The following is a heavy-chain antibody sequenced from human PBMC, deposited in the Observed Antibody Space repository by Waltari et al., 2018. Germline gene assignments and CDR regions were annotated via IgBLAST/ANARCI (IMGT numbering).Heavy chain of an antibody. CDR3: VRGRGELELEPLFDD. CDR1: GGHRSRVY. D-gene: IGHD1-7*01. J-gene: IGHJ4*02. V-gene: IGHV4-59*01. Sequence: QLQLQESGPGLVKPWEPLSLTCTVSGGHRSRVYWTWRRQFPGKGREWIGCKYSEGIVNYNPSRSSRVDISEDKSKSQFSMRLAAVTAADSAIYYCVRGRGELELEPLFDDWGQGTLVTVSS. CDR2: KYSEGIV.